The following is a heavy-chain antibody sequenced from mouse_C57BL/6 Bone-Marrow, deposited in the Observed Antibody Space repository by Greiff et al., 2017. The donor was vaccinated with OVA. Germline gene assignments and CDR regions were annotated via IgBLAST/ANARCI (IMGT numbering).Heavy chain of an antibody. CDR1: GYTFTSYG. V-gene: IGHV1-81*01. CDR3: ARSTLIYYDYDERMDY. CDR2: IYPRSGNT. Sequence: QVQLQQSGAELARPGASVKLSCKASGYTFTSYGISWVKQRTGQGLEWIGEIYPRSGNTYYNEKFKGKATLTADKSSSTAYMELRSLTSEDSAVYFCARSTLIYYDYDERMDYWGQGTSVTVSS. D-gene: IGHD2-4*01. J-gene: IGHJ4*01.